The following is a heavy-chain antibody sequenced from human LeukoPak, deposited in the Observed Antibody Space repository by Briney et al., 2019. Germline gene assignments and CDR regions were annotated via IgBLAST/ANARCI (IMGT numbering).Heavy chain of an antibody. V-gene: IGHV3-49*03. CDR3: TRDFSSIWYGTTDY. CDR1: GFTFGDYA. D-gene: IGHD6-13*01. J-gene: IGHJ4*02. Sequence: PGGSLRLSCTASGFTFGDYAMSWFRQAPGEGLEWIGFIRSKAYGGTTEYAASVKGRFTISRDDSKSIAYLQMNSLKTEDTAVYYCTRDFSSIWYGTTDYWGQGTLVTVSS. CDR2: IRSKAYGGTT.